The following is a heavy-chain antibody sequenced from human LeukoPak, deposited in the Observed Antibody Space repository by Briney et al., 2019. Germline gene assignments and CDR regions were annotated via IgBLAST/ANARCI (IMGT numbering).Heavy chain of an antibody. CDR1: GFTFSSYW. V-gene: IGHV3-7*01. J-gene: IGHJ4*02. D-gene: IGHD6-6*01. Sequence: GGSLRLSCAAPGFTFSSYWMSWVRQAPGKGLEWVANIKRDGSEKYYVDSVKGRFTISRDNAKNSLYLQMNSLRAEDTAVYYCARDVSYSSSSDYWGQGTLVTVSS. CDR3: ARDVSYSSSSDY. CDR2: IKRDGSEK.